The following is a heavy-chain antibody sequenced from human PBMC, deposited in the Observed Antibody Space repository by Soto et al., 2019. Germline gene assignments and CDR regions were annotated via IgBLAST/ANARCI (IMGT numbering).Heavy chain of an antibody. D-gene: IGHD4-17*01. Sequence: GGSLRLSCAASGFTFSTYAMSWVRQAPGKGLEWVSAISANSASILYTDSVQGRFTVSRDNSKNTLYLQMNSLRVEDTAVYYCAKELGDFLPFDYWGQGTLVTVSS. V-gene: IGHV3-23*01. CDR3: AKELGDFLPFDY. CDR1: GFTFSTYA. CDR2: ISANSASI. J-gene: IGHJ4*02.